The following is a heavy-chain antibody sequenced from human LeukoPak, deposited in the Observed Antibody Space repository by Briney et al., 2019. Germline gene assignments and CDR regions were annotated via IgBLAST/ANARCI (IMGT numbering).Heavy chain of an antibody. CDR3: ACSGWYGSWFDP. J-gene: IGHJ5*02. D-gene: IGHD6-19*01. CDR1: GGSISSYY. Sequence: SETLSLTCTVSGGSISSYYWSWIRQPAGKGLEWIGRIYTSGSTNYNPSLKSRVTMSVDTSKNQFSLKLSSVTAADTAVYYCACSGWYGSWFDPWGQGTLVTVSS. CDR2: IYTSGST. V-gene: IGHV4-4*07.